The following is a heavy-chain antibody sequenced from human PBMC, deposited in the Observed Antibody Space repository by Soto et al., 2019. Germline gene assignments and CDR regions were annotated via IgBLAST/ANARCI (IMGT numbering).Heavy chain of an antibody. J-gene: IGHJ4*02. V-gene: IGHV3-30-3*01. CDR3: AREITLVTTEQTADFLDH. Sequence: QVQLEETGGGVVQPGRSLRLSCEASGFTFRSYTMHWVRQAPGKGLEWVAVMSYDGTKKYYADSVKGRFTISRDTSKNTLFLQMDSLRDDDTAVYFCAREITLVTTEQTADFLDHWGQGTLVTVSS. CDR2: MSYDGTKK. CDR1: GFTFRSYT. D-gene: IGHD3-10*01.